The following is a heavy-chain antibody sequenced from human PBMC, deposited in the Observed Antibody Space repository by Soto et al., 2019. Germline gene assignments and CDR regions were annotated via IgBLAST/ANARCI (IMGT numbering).Heavy chain of an antibody. V-gene: IGHV4-59*12. CDR1: GGSISSYY. Sequence: LSLTCTVSGGSISSYYWSWIRQPPGKGLEWIGDIYYSGSTNYNPSLKSRVTISVDTSKNQFSLKLSSVTAADTAVYYCARALISITMVRGAVDYWGQGTLVTVSS. CDR2: IYYSGST. J-gene: IGHJ4*02. CDR3: ARALISITMVRGAVDY. D-gene: IGHD3-10*01.